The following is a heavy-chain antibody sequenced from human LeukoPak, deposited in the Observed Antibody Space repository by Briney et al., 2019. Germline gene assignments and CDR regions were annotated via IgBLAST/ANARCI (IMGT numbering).Heavy chain of an antibody. CDR1: GGSFSGYY. CDR2: IYYSGST. J-gene: IGHJ4*02. CDR3: ARLGPINYYGSGSLSPVDY. Sequence: PSETLSLTCAVYGGSFSGYYWSWIRQPPGKGLEWIGYIYYSGSTNYNPSLKSRVTISVDTSKNQFSLKLSSVTAADTAVYYCARLGPINYYGSGSLSPVDYWGQGTLVTVSS. V-gene: IGHV4-59*01. D-gene: IGHD3-10*01.